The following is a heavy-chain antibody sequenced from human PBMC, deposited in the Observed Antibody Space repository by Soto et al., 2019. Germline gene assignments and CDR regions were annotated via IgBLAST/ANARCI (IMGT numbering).Heavy chain of an antibody. CDR1: GGSISSYY. D-gene: IGHD2-15*01. Sequence: SETLSLTCTVSGGSISSYYWSWIRQPPGKGLEWIGYIYYSGITYYNPSLKSRVTISVDTSSNQFSLMLSSVTAADTAVYYCARQRGCSGGSCYPGYWGQGTLVTVSS. CDR2: IYYSGIT. V-gene: IGHV4-59*04. J-gene: IGHJ4*02. CDR3: ARQRGCSGGSCYPGY.